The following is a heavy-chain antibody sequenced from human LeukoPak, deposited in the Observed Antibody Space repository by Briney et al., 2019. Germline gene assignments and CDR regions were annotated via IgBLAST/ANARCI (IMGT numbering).Heavy chain of an antibody. CDR3: ARDGRGYSYGYVDYYGMDV. CDR1: GFTFSSYS. D-gene: IGHD5-18*01. CDR2: ISGSSSYI. Sequence: GGSLRLSCAASGFTFSSYSMNWVRQAPGKGLEWVSSISGSSSYIYYADSVKGRFTISRDNAKNSLYLQMNSLRAEDTAVYYCARDGRGYSYGYVDYYGMDVWGQGTTVTVSS. J-gene: IGHJ6*02. V-gene: IGHV3-21*01.